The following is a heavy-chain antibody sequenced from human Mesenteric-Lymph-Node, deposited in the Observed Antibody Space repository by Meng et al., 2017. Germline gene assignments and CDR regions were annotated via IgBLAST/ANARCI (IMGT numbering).Heavy chain of an antibody. CDR3: ATGLSGGNDVGY. D-gene: IGHD4-23*01. Sequence: EVQLVESGGGSVQPGGSLRLSCAASGFTRSDHYMDWVRQAPGKGLEWVGRSRDKSRSYTTEYAASVKGRFTISRDDSQNSLFLQMNSLKTEDTAVYYCATGLSGGNDVGYWGQGTLVTVSS. J-gene: IGHJ4*02. CDR1: GFTRSDHY. V-gene: IGHV3-72*01. CDR2: SRDKSRSYTT.